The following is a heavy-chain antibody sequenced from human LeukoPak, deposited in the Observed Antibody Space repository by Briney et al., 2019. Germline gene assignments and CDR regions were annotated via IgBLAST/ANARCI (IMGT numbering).Heavy chain of an antibody. J-gene: IGHJ4*02. CDR1: GFTFSSYA. CDR2: ISGSGGST. V-gene: IGHV3-23*01. Sequence: GGSLRLSCAASGFTFSSYAMSWVRQAPGKGLEWASAISGSGGSTYYADSVKGRFTISRDNSKNTLYLQMNSLRAEDTAVYYCAKVLRGIAAAGTFDYWGQGTLVTVSS. D-gene: IGHD6-13*01. CDR3: AKVLRGIAAAGTFDY.